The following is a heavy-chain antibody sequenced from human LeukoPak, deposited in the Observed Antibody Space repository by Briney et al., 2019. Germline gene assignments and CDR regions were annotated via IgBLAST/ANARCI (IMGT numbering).Heavy chain of an antibody. CDR2: IYHSGST. CDR3: ARHESWRYYESSGYYGDAFDI. Sequence: PSETLSLTCAVSGDSISSGGYSWSWIRQPPGKGLEWIGYIYHSGSTYYNPSLKSRVTISVDRSKNQFPLRLSSVTAADTAVYYCARHESWRYYESSGYYGDAFDIWGQGTMVTVSS. D-gene: IGHD3-22*01. CDR1: GDSISSGGYS. V-gene: IGHV4-30-2*01. J-gene: IGHJ3*02.